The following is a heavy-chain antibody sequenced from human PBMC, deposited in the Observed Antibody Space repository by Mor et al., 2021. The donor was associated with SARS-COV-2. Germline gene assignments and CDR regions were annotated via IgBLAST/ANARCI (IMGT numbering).Heavy chain of an antibody. Sequence: GLEWVGRIKSKTDGGTTDYAAPVKGRFTISRDDSKNTLYLQMNSLKTEDTAVYYCTTSLAVDTVKRRASTVVTRLRAFDIWG. D-gene: IGHD5-18*01. CDR2: IKSKTDGGTT. CDR3: TTSLAVDTVKRRASTVVTRLRAFDI. V-gene: IGHV3-15*01. J-gene: IGHJ3*02.